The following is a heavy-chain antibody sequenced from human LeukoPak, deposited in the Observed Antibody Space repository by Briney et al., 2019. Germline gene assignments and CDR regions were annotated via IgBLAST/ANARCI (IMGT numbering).Heavy chain of an antibody. Sequence: SVKVSCKASGGTFSSYAISWVRQAPGQGLEWMGGIIPIFGTANYAQKFQGRVTITADKSTSTAYMELSSLRSEDTAVYYCARGRYYYDSSGYYIAYFDYWGQGTLVTVSS. J-gene: IGHJ4*02. CDR3: ARGRYYYDSSGYYIAYFDY. CDR1: GGTFSSYA. V-gene: IGHV1-69*06. CDR2: IIPIFGTA. D-gene: IGHD3-22*01.